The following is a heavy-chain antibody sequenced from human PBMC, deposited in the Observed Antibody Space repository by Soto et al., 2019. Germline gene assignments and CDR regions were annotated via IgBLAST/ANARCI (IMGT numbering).Heavy chain of an antibody. CDR1: GFTVSSHY. D-gene: IGHD1-26*01. CDR3: ASLFYSFRYIDY. V-gene: IGHV3-66*01. Sequence: EVQLVESGGGLVQPGGSLRLSGAASGFTVSSHYMSWVRQAPGKGLEWGSVIYGGGDTYHADSVKGRFTISRDTSKNALYLQMNSLRTEDAAGYYCASLFYSFRYIDYWGQGTLVTVSS. CDR2: IYGGGDT. J-gene: IGHJ4*02.